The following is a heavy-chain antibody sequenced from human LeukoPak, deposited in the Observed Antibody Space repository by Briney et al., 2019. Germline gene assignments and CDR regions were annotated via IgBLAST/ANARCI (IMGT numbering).Heavy chain of an antibody. J-gene: IGHJ4*02. V-gene: IGHV1-69*05. D-gene: IGHD5-24*01. CDR2: IIPIFGTA. CDR1: GGTFSSYD. CDR3: VLALRAVDY. Sequence: SVKVFCKASGGTFSSYDISWVRHAPGQGLEWMGGIIPIFGTANYAQKFQGRVTITTDESTSTAYMELSSLRSEDTAVYYCVLALRAVDYWGQGTLVTVSS.